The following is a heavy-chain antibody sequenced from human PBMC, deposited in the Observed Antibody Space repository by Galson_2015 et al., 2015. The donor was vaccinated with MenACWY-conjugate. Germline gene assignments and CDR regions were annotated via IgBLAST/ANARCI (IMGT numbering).Heavy chain of an antibody. D-gene: IGHD4-17*01. CDR1: GLTFSNAW. Sequence: SLRLSCAASGLTFSNAWMSWVRQGPGKGLEWVGRIKSKTYGATTDYAAPVNGRFTISRDDSKNTLYLQMNSLQTEDTAVYYCSTDSGDYETHWGQGSLVTVSS. CDR3: STDSGDYETH. J-gene: IGHJ4*02. V-gene: IGHV3-15*01. CDR2: IKSKTYGATT.